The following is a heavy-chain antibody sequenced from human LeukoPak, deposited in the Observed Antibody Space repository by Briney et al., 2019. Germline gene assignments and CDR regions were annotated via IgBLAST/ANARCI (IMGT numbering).Heavy chain of an antibody. CDR3: ARDFADIVATSMDY. J-gene: IGHJ4*02. CDR2: IYHSGST. V-gene: IGHV4-38-2*02. Sequence: SETLSLTCIVSGSSISSTYYWGWIRQPPGKGLEWIGSIYHSGSTYYNPTLKSRVTISVDTSKNQFSLKLSSVTAADTAVYYCARDFADIVATSMDYWGQGTLVTVSS. CDR1: GSSISSTYY. D-gene: IGHD5-12*01.